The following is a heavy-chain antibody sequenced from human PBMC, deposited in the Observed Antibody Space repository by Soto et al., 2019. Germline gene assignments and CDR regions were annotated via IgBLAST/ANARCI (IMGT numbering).Heavy chain of an antibody. CDR2: ISGSGGST. CDR1: GFTFSSYA. V-gene: IGHV3-23*01. Sequence: PGGSLRLSCAASGFTFSSYAMSWVRQAPGKGLEWVSAISGSGGSTYYADSVKGRFTISRDNSKNTLYLQMNSLRAEDTAVYYYAKDLSEQWLVGIFDYWGQGTLVTVSS. J-gene: IGHJ4*02. D-gene: IGHD6-19*01. CDR3: AKDLSEQWLVGIFDY.